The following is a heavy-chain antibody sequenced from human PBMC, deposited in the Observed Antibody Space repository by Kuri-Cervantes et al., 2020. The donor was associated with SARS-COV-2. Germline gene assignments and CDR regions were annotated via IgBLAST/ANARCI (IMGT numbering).Heavy chain of an antibody. CDR3: ARHWRATIADPFDA. CDR2: INWNGGTT. V-gene: IGHV3-20*01. Sequence: GEPLKISCAVSGFTFDDYGMSWVRQAPGKGLEWVSGINWNGGTTGYADSVKGRCTISRDNAKSALFLQVNSLRAEDTAFYHCARHWRATIADPFDAWGQGTLVTVSS. CDR1: GFTFDDYG. J-gene: IGHJ5*02. D-gene: IGHD4/OR15-4a*01.